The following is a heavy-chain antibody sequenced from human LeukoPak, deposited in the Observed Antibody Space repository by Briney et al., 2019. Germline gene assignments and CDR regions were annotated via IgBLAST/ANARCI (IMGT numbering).Heavy chain of an antibody. J-gene: IGHJ4*02. D-gene: IGHD3-10*01. CDR2: ISAYNGNT. Sequence: GASVKVSCKASGYTFTSYGISWVRQAPGQGLEWMGWISAYNGNTNYAQKLQGRVTMTTDTSTSTAYMELRSLRSDDTAVYYCARTRITMVRGVNYYFDYWGQGTLVTVSS. V-gene: IGHV1-18*01. CDR3: ARTRITMVRGVNYYFDY. CDR1: GYTFTSYG.